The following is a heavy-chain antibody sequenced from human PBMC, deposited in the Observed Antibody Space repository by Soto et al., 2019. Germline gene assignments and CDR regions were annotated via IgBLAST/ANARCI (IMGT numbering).Heavy chain of an antibody. Sequence: PSETLSLTCTVSGGSISSYYWSWIRQPPGKGLEWIGHIYYSGSTNYNPSLKSRVNISVDTSKNQFSLKLTSVIAADTAVYYCAREGGYSYGLIDYWGQGTLVTVSS. J-gene: IGHJ4*02. CDR3: AREGGYSYGLIDY. CDR1: GGSISSYY. D-gene: IGHD5-18*01. V-gene: IGHV4-59*01. CDR2: IYYSGST.